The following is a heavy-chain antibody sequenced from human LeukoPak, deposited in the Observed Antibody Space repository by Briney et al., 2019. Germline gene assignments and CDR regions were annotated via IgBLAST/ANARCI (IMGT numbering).Heavy chain of an antibody. CDR1: GFAFRTYA. J-gene: IGHJ4*02. V-gene: IGHV3-48*01. Sequence: SGGSLRLSCVASGFAFRTYAMNWVRQAPGKGLEWLSYISPDSRAIFYADSVKGRFTISRDNGKNSVYLEINSLRAEDTAVCFCAREPSDNAYRHIDSWGQGSLVAVSS. CDR2: ISPDSRAI. D-gene: IGHD5-18*01. CDR3: AREPSDNAYRHIDS.